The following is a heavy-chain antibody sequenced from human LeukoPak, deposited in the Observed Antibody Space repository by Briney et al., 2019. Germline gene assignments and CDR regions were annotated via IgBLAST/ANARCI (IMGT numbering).Heavy chain of an antibody. V-gene: IGHV3-23*01. J-gene: IGHJ6*03. D-gene: IGHD3-22*01. Sequence: GGSLRLSCAASGFTFSSYGMSWVRQAPGKGLEWVSAISGSGGSTYYADSVKGRFTISRDNSKNTLYLQMNSLRAEDTAVYYCARDHDSSGYYYNYYYYMDVWGKGTTVTVSS. CDR3: ARDHDSSGYYYNYYYYMDV. CDR2: ISGSGGST. CDR1: GFTFSSYG.